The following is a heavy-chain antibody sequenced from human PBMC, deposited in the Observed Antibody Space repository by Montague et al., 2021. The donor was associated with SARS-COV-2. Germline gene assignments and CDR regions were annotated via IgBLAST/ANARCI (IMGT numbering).Heavy chain of an antibody. CDR3: SRLRDGVVPSPILGVGPYYSYYYMDV. Sequence: SETLSLTCAVHGTSFSGYYWNWIRQPPGKGLEWIGEINHGGSIKYSPYLKSRLTISADTSKNQFSLKLTSVSAADTAVYYCSRLRDGVVPSPILGVGPYYSYYYMDVWGRGTTVTVSS. CDR2: INHGGSI. CDR1: GTSFSGYY. D-gene: IGHD2-15*01. V-gene: IGHV4-34*01. J-gene: IGHJ6*03.